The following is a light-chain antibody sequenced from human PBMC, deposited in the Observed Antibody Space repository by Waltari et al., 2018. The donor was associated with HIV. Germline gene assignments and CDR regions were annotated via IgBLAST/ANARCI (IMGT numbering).Light chain of an antibody. CDR3: AAWDHDLSAVL. CDR1: TSNIGRSY. J-gene: IGLJ2*01. CDR2: RNY. Sequence: QSELTQAPSTSETPGQRVTISCSGSTSNIGRSYVYWYHQLPGTAPKLLIYRNYQRPSGVPDRFSGSKSGTSASLAISGLRPEDEGDYFCAAWDHDLSAVLFGGGTKLTVL. V-gene: IGLV1-47*01.